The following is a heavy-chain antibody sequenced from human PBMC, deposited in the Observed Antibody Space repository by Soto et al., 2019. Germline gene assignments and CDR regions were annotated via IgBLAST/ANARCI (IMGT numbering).Heavy chain of an antibody. CDR1: GGSLSGYY. Sequence: SETLSLTCAVYGGSLSGYYWNWSRQSPGKGLEWIGEINHSGSTNYNPSLKSRVTISLDTSKNQFSLYVNSVTAADTAVYYCARPKADTAVGYFDYWGQGALVTVS. V-gene: IGHV4-34*01. CDR3: ARPKADTAVGYFDY. J-gene: IGHJ4*02. D-gene: IGHD5-18*01. CDR2: INHSGST.